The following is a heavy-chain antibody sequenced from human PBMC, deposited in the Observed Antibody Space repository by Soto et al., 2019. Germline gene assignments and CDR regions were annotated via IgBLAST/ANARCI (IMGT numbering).Heavy chain of an antibody. V-gene: IGHV1-69*05. D-gene: IGHD6-19*01. CDR3: ARVASSGWYRGDAFDI. J-gene: IGHJ3*02. Sequence: SVKVSCKASGGTFSSYAISWVRQAPGQGLEWMGGIIPIFGTANYAQKFQGRVTMTTDTSTSTAYMELRSLRSDDTAVYYCARVASSGWYRGDAFDIWGQGTMVTVSS. CDR1: GGTFSSYA. CDR2: IIPIFGTA.